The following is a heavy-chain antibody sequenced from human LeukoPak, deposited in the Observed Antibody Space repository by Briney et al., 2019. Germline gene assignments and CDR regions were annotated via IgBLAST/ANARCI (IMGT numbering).Heavy chain of an antibody. CDR3: TTDRYSGSYEPDY. J-gene: IGHJ4*02. V-gene: IGHV3-15*01. Sequence: PGGSLRLSCAAPGFTFSSYAMSWVRQAPGKGLEWVGRIKSKTDGGTTDYAAPVKGRFTISRDDSKNTLYLQMNSLKTEDTAVYYCTTDRYSGSYEPDYWGQGTLVTVSS. D-gene: IGHD1-26*01. CDR2: IKSKTDGGTT. CDR1: GFTFSSYA.